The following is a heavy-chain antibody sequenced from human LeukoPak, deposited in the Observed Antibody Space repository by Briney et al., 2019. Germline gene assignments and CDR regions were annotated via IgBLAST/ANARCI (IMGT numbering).Heavy chain of an antibody. D-gene: IGHD6-13*01. CDR3: AKEAVGGSWYCHGFDP. CDR2: ISGSGGST. Sequence: PGGSLRLSCAASGFTFSSYAMSWVRQAPGKGLEGVSAISGSGGSTYYADSVEGRFTISRDNSKNPLYLQMNSLRAEDTAVYYCAKEAVGGSWYCHGFDPWGQGTLVTVSS. CDR1: GFTFSSYA. V-gene: IGHV3-23*01. J-gene: IGHJ5*02.